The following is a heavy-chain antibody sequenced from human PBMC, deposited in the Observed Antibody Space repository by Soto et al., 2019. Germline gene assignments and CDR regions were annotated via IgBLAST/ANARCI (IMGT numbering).Heavy chain of an antibody. CDR1: GFTFSRYA. Sequence: PGGSLRLSCAASGFTFSRYAMHWVRQAPGKGLEWVAVISYDGTKKYYADSVKGRFTISRDNSKNTVFLQMNSLRPEDTAVYYCASGVGEIAFWGQRTLVLVSS. CDR3: ASGVGEIAF. D-gene: IGHD2-8*01. V-gene: IGHV3-30-3*01. CDR2: ISYDGTKK. J-gene: IGHJ4*02.